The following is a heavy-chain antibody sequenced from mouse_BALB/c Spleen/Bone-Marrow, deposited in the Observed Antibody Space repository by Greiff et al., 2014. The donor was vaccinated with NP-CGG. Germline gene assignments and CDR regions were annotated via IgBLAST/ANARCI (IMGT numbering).Heavy chain of an antibody. J-gene: IGHJ2*01. CDR1: GYTFTSYV. V-gene: IGHV1-14*01. D-gene: IGHD1-1*01. CDR3: VRSYGGGDY. CDR2: INPYNDGT. Sequence: VQLKESGPELVKPGASVKMSCKASGYTFTSYVMHWVKQKPGQGLEWIGYINPYNDGTKYNEKFKGKATLTSDKSSSTAYMELSSLTSGDSAVYYCVRSYGGGDYWGQGTTLTVSS.